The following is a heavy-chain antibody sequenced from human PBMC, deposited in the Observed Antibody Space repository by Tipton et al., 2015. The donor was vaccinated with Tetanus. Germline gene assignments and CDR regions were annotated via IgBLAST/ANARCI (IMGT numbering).Heavy chain of an antibody. CDR2: IYFEGST. CDR3: ARGITDGYNRRLDY. Sequence: SGASISDKKYYWGWIRQAPGKGLEWIASIYFEGSTYYSPSLRSRLTIDVDTSQNLFSLRLASVTAADTAVYYCARGITDGYNRRLDYWGQGLRVAVS. D-gene: IGHD5-24*01. J-gene: IGHJ4*02. CDR1: GASISDKKYY. V-gene: IGHV4-39*02.